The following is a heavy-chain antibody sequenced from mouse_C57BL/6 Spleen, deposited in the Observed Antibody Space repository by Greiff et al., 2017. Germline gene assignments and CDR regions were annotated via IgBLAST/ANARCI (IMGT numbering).Heavy chain of an antibody. J-gene: IGHJ1*03. D-gene: IGHD1-1*01. CDR3: ASRGSSYRSYFDV. CDR2: ISSGGSTI. CDR1: GFTFSDYG. Sequence: EVKLVESGGGLVKPGGSLKLSCAASGFTFSDYGMHWVRQAPEKGLEWVAYISSGGSTIYYADTVKGRLTISRDNAKNTLFLQMTGLRSENTAMYYCASRGSSYRSYFDVWGTGTTVTVSS. V-gene: IGHV5-17*01.